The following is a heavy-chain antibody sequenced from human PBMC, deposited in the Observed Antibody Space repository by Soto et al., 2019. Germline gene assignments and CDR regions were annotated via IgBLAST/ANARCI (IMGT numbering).Heavy chain of an antibody. D-gene: IGHD5-18*01. CDR3: ASLLGYSYGQGYFDY. V-gene: IGHV4-39*01. CDR1: GGSISSSSYY. CDR2: IYYSGST. J-gene: IGHJ4*02. Sequence: SETLSLTCTVSGGSISSSSYYWGWIRQPPGKGLEWIGSIYYSGSTYYNPSLKSRVTISVDTSKNQFSLKLSSVTAADTAVYYCASLLGYSYGQGYFDYWGQGTLVTVSS.